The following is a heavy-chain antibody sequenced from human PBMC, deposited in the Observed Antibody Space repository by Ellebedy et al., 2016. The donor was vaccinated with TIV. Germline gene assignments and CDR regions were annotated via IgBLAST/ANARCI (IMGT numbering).Heavy chain of an antibody. J-gene: IGHJ4*02. V-gene: IGHV3-30-3*01. D-gene: IGHD6-25*01. CDR3: ASSGIAEDY. CDR1: GFTFSSYA. CDR2: ISYDGSNK. Sequence: GESLKISCAASGFTFSSYAMHWVRQAPGKGLEWVAVISYDGSNKYYADSVKGRFTISRDNSKNTLYLQMNSLRAEDTAVYYCASSGIAEDYWGQGTLVTVSS.